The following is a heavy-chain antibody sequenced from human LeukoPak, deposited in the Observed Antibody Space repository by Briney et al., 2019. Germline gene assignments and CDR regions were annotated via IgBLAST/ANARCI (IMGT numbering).Heavy chain of an antibody. D-gene: IGHD1-20*01. V-gene: IGHV3-21*01. J-gene: IGHJ3*01. CDR2: ISSSSHI. CDR1: GFTFSSYS. Sequence: GGSLRLSCAASGFTFSSYSMNWVRQAPGKGLEWVSSISSSSHIYYADSVKGRFTISRDNAKNSLYLQMNSLRAEDTAVYYCAREKSSSNWIGSSWGQGTVVTVSS. CDR3: AREKSSSNWIGSS.